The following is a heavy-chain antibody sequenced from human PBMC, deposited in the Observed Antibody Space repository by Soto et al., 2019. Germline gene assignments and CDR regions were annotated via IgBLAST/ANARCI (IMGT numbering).Heavy chain of an antibody. V-gene: IGHV1-8*02. Sequence: ASVKVSCKASGYTSTSYGISWVRQAPGQGLEWMGWMNANSGNTGYAQKFQGRVTMTRNTSISTAYMELSSLRSEDTAVYYCARGQNYDAFDIWGQGTMVTVSS. D-gene: IGHD1-7*01. CDR2: MNANSGNT. J-gene: IGHJ3*02. CDR1: GYTSTSYG. CDR3: ARGQNYDAFDI.